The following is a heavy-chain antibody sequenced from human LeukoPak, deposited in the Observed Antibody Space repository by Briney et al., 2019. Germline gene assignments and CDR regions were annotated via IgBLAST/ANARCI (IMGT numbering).Heavy chain of an antibody. CDR3: ARHQGWADYFDSSDYVAPFWFDH. D-gene: IGHD3-22*01. CDR1: GYNFTTYW. V-gene: IGHV5-51*01. Sequence: NAGASLQISCKGSGYNFTTYWIGWGRQVAGKGLEWMGNIYPGESDTRYSPSLQGQVTISVDKSSDTAYLQCSSLKASDTAMYYCARHQGWADYFDSSDYVAPFWFDHWGQGTLVTVSS. J-gene: IGHJ5*02. CDR2: IYPGESDT.